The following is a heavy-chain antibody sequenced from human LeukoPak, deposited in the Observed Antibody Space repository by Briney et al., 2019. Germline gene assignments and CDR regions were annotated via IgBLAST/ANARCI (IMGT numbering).Heavy chain of an antibody. V-gene: IGHV1-46*03. CDR3: ARLLDAAYRSTYWPYGMDV. CDR1: GYTFIINY. Sequence: ASVKVSFKASGYTFIINYIHWVRQAPGQGLEWVGIINPNNGATTYAQRLQGRIAMTRDTSTSTVYMELSSLRSDDTAVYYCARLLDAAYRSTYWPYGMDVWGQGTTVIVSS. J-gene: IGHJ6*02. CDR2: INPNNGAT. D-gene: IGHD3-3*01.